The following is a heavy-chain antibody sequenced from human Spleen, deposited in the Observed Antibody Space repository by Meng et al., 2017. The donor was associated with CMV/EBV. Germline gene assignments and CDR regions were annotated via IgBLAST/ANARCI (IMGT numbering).Heavy chain of an antibody. Sequence: GGSLRLSCAASGFTVSGNYMNWIRQAPGKGLEWVSVIYRIDSTSYTDSVKGRFNISRDNSKNTLYLQMNSLRADDTAVYYCARGQLRPDAYDIWGQGTMVTVSS. CDR3: ARGQLRPDAYDI. CDR2: IYRIDST. CDR1: GFTVSGNY. J-gene: IGHJ3*02. V-gene: IGHV3-66*02. D-gene: IGHD3-3*01.